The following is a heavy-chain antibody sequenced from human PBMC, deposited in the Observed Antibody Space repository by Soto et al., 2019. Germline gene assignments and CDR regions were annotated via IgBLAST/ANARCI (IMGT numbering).Heavy chain of an antibody. CDR1: GYTFTGYY. J-gene: IGHJ2*01. Sequence: QVQLVQSGAEVKKPGASVKVSCKASGYTFTGYYMHWVRQAPGQGLEWMGWINPNSGGTNYAQKCQGWVTMTRDTSISTAYMELSRLRSDDTAVYYCARGILELRGWYFDLWGRGTLVTVSS. D-gene: IGHD1-7*01. CDR3: ARGILELRGWYFDL. CDR2: INPNSGGT. V-gene: IGHV1-2*04.